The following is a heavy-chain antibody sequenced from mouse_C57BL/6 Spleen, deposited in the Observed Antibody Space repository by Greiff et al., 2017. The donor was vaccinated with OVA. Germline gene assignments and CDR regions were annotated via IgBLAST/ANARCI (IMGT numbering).Heavy chain of an antibody. V-gene: IGHV2-2*01. J-gene: IGHJ4*01. CDR1: GFSLTSYG. CDR2: IWSGGST. CDR3: ARNPPYDYYAMDY. Sequence: VKLQESGPGLVQPSQSLSITCTVSGFSLTSYGVHWVRQSPGKGLEWLGVIWSGGSTDYNAAFISRLSISKDNSKSQVFFQMNSLQADDTAIYYCARNPPYDYYAMDYWGQGTSVTVSS.